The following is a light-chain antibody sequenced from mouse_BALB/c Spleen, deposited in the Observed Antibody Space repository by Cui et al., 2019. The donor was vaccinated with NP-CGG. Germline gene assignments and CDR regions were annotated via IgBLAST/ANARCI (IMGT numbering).Light chain of an antibody. CDR1: NGAVTSSNY. CDR3: ALWYSNHWV. V-gene: IGLV1*01. J-gene: IGLJ1*01. Sequence: QAVVTQASALTTSPGETATITCRSSNGAVTSSNYANLVQEKPDHLFTGLIGGTNNRVPGVPARFSGSLIGDKAALTITGAQTEDEAIYFCALWYSNHWVFGGGTKLTVL. CDR2: GTN.